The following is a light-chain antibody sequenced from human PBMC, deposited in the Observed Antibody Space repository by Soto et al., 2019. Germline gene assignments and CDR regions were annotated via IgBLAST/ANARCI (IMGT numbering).Light chain of an antibody. Sequence: EIVMPQSPATLSASPGEGATISCKASQIVYNNLAWYQQRPGQPPRLLIYDASTRDTGISARFSGSGYGTEFTLTISSLQSEDFAVYFCQQCKNWPLTFGGGTKVEIK. CDR2: DAS. CDR1: QIVYNN. CDR3: QQCKNWPLT. J-gene: IGKJ4*01. V-gene: IGKV3-15*01.